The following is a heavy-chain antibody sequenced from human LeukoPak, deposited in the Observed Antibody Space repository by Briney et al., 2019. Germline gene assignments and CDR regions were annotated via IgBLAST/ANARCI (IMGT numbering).Heavy chain of an antibody. D-gene: IGHD3-22*01. CDR2: IYYSGST. CDR3: ARNDSSGYFDY. CDR1: GYSISSGYY. Sequence: PSETLSLTCAVSGYSISSGYYWGWIRQPPGKRLEWIGSIYYSGSTHYNPSLKSRVTISVDTSKNQFSLRLSSVIAADTAVYYCARNDSSGYFDYWGQGTLVTVSS. J-gene: IGHJ4*02. V-gene: IGHV4-38-2*01.